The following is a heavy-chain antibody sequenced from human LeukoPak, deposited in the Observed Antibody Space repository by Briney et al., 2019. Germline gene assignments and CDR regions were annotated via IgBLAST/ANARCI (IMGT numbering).Heavy chain of an antibody. CDR1: GFTFSNYY. Sequence: GGSLRLSCAASGFTFSNYYMSWIRQAPGKGLEWVSYISSSGSTIYYADSVKGRFTISRDNAKNSLYLQLNSLRAEDTAVYYCSRSPYTSGWYGVGYWGQGTLVTVPS. V-gene: IGHV3-11*04. D-gene: IGHD6-19*01. J-gene: IGHJ4*02. CDR2: ISSSGSTI. CDR3: SRSPYTSGWYGVGY.